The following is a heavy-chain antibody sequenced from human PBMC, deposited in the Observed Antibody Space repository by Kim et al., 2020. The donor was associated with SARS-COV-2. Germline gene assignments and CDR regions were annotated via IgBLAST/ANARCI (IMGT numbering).Heavy chain of an antibody. J-gene: IGHJ6*02. V-gene: IGHV3-13*01. CDR3: ARGGAAAGTLPYYYYGMDV. Sequence: GRFTISRENAKNSLYLQMNSLRAGDTAVYYCARGGAAAGTLPYYYYGMDVWGQGTTVTVSS. D-gene: IGHD6-13*01.